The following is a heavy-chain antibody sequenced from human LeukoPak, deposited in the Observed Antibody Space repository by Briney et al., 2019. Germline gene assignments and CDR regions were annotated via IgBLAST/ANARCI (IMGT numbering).Heavy chain of an antibody. Sequence: GGSLRLSCAVSGITLSNYGMSWVRQAPGKGLEWVAGISDSGGKTNYADSVKGRFTISRDNPKNTLYRQMNSLRAEDTAVYFCAKRGVVIRVILVGFYKEAYYFDSWGQGALVTVSS. D-gene: IGHD3-22*01. CDR3: AKRGVVIRVILVGFYKEAYYFDS. CDR2: ISDSGGKT. CDR1: GITLSNYG. V-gene: IGHV3-23*01. J-gene: IGHJ4*02.